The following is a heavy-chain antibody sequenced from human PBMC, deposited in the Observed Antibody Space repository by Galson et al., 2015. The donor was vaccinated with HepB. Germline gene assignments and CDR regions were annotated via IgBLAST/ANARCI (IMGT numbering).Heavy chain of an antibody. Sequence: SLRLSCAASGFTFSSYSMNWVRQAPGKGLEWVSSISSSSTTIYYADSVKGRFTISRDNAKNSLYLQMKSLRDEDTAVYYCARGRFFDLWGRGALVTVSS. CDR1: GFTFSSYS. V-gene: IGHV3-48*02. CDR2: ISSSSTTI. J-gene: IGHJ2*01. CDR3: ARGRFFDL.